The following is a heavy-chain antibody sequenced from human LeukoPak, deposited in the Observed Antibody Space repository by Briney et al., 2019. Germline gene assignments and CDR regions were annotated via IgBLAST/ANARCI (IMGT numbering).Heavy chain of an antibody. D-gene: IGHD1-26*01. Sequence: GASVKVSCKVSGYTLTELSMHWVRQAPGKGLEWMGGFDPEDGETIYAQKFQGRVTMTEDTSTDTAYMELSSLRSEDTAVYYCATGYSGSYPFDYWGQGTVVTVSS. V-gene: IGHV1-24*01. CDR3: ATGYSGSYPFDY. J-gene: IGHJ4*02. CDR2: FDPEDGET. CDR1: GYTLTELS.